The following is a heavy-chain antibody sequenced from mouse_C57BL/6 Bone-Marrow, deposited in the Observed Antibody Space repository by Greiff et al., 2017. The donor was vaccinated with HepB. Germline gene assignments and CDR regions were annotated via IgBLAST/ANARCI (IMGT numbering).Heavy chain of an antibody. J-gene: IGHJ4*01. CDR3: TKLLWEMDY. D-gene: IGHD2-1*01. V-gene: IGHV14-4*01. Sequence: VQLQQSGAELVRPGASVTLSCTASGFNIKDDYMHWVKQRPEQGLEWIGWIDPENGDTEYASKFQGKATITADTSSNTAYLQLSSLTSEDTAVYYCTKLLWEMDYWGQGTSVTVSS. CDR1: GFNIKDDY. CDR2: IDPENGDT.